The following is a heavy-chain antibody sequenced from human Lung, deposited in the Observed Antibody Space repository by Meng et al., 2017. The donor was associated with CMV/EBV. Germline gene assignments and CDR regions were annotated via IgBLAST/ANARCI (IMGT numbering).Heavy chain of an antibody. CDR2: ISYDGSNK. Sequence: VQLGESGGGVVRSGGSLRLSCAASGFTFSSYAMHWVRQAPGKGLEWVAVISYDGSNKYYADSVKGRFTISRDNSKNTLYLQMNSLRAEDTAVYYCAHGGGDCWGQGTLVTVSS. V-gene: IGHV3-30-3*01. CDR3: AHGGGDC. CDR1: GFTFSSYA. J-gene: IGHJ4*02. D-gene: IGHD2-15*01.